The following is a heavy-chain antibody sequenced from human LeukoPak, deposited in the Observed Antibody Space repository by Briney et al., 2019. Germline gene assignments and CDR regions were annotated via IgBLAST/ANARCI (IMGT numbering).Heavy chain of an antibody. CDR1: GGSISSGGYY. J-gene: IGHJ4*02. CDR3: ARYDFWSGYEYY. V-gene: IGHV4-30-2*01. CDR2: IYHSGST. Sequence: PLQTLSLTCTVSGGSISSGGYYWSWIRQPPGKGLEWIGYIYHSGSTYYNPSLKSRVTISVDRSKNQFSLKLSSVTAADTAVYYCARYDFWSGYEYYWGQGTLVTVSS. D-gene: IGHD3-3*01.